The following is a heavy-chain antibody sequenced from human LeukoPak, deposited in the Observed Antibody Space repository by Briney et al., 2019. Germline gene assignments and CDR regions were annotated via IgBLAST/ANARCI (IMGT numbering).Heavy chain of an antibody. CDR3: AKGSGYDTDFDY. CDR2: ISGSGDNT. Sequence: GGSLRLSCAASGFTFSTYVMSWVRQAPGKGLEWVSGISGSGDNTYCADSVKGRFTVSRDNSKNTLYLQMNSLRAEDTAIYYCAKGSGYDTDFDYWGQGTLVTVSS. CDR1: GFTFSTYV. V-gene: IGHV3-23*01. D-gene: IGHD3-9*01. J-gene: IGHJ4*02.